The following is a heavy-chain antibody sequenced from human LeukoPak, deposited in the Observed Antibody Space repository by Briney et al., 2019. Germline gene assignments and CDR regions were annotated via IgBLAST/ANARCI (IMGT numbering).Heavy chain of an antibody. Sequence: GGSLRLSCAASGFTFSSYSMNWVRQAPGKGLEWVSYISSSSSTIYYADSVKGRFTISRDNAENSLYLQLNSLRAEDTAVYYCARGSGYYYGSGSFFDYWGQGTLVTVSS. CDR2: ISSSSSTI. D-gene: IGHD3-10*01. CDR1: GFTFSSYS. V-gene: IGHV3-48*04. CDR3: ARGSGYYYGSGSFFDY. J-gene: IGHJ4*02.